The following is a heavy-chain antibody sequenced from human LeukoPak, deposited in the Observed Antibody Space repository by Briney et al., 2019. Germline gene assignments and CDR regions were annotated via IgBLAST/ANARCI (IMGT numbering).Heavy chain of an antibody. J-gene: IGHJ4*02. CDR1: GGSLSGYY. Sequence: SETLSLTCTIYGGSLSGYYWSWIRQSPGKGLEWIGEINHSGSTNYNPSLKSRVIISADTSKNQFSLKLYSVTAADTAVFYCARGKTPYNWNLRIFDYWGQGTLVTVSS. D-gene: IGHD1-20*01. CDR3: ARGKTPYNWNLRIFDY. CDR2: INHSGST. V-gene: IGHV4-34*01.